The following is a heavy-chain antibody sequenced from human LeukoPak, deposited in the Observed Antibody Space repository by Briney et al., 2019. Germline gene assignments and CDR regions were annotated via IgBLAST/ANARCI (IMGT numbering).Heavy chain of an antibody. CDR2: IGGRGDTT. D-gene: IGHD2-8*02. V-gene: IGHV3-23*01. Sequence: GGSLRLSCAASGFTFSSYSMGWVRQAPGRGLDWVSTIGGRGDTTFYADSVKGRFTISRDNSKDTVYLQMNSLGAEDTAVYYCAKEGLLGGYYLDLWGQGTLVTVSS. CDR1: GFTFSSYS. J-gene: IGHJ4*02. CDR3: AKEGLLGGYYLDL.